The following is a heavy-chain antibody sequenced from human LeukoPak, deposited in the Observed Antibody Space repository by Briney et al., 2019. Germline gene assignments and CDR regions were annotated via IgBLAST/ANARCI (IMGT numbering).Heavy chain of an antibody. CDR1: GYIFSNYW. Sequence: GESLKISCTGSGYIFSNYWIGWVRQMPGKGLEWMGIIYPGDSDIRYSPSFQGQVMMSADKSISTAYSQWSGLKASDTAMYYCARLSRPHILDTNWFDYWGQGSLVTVFS. CDR3: ARLSRPHILDTNWFDY. J-gene: IGHJ5*01. V-gene: IGHV5-51*01. D-gene: IGHD3-9*01. CDR2: IYPGDSDI.